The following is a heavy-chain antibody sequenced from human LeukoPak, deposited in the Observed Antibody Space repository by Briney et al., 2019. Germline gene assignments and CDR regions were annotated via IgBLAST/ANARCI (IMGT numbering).Heavy chain of an antibody. V-gene: IGHV3-33*01. CDR1: GFTFSNYG. CDR2: IWYDASNK. Sequence: GGSLRLSCAASGFTFSNYGMHWVRQAPGKGLEWVAVIWYDASNKYYVDSVKGRFTISRDNSKNTLYLQMNSLRAEDTAVYYCARDRAVRVAAAGPLDYWGQGTLVTVSS. D-gene: IGHD6-13*01. J-gene: IGHJ4*02. CDR3: ARDRAVRVAAAGPLDY.